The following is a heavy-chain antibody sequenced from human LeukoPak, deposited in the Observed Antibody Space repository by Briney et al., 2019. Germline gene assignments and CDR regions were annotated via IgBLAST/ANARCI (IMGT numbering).Heavy chain of an antibody. D-gene: IGHD5-12*01. Sequence: GGSLRLSCEASGFSFNNFAFHWVRQTPGRGLECVAVIAYDGSNEYYADSVKGRFTFSRDNSKNTVYLQMNNVRPEDTAVYFCARDRDYWGYGGMDVWGRGTTVIVSS. CDR2: IAYDGSNE. J-gene: IGHJ6*02. CDR3: ARDRDYWGYGGMDV. CDR1: GFSFNNFA. V-gene: IGHV3-30*03.